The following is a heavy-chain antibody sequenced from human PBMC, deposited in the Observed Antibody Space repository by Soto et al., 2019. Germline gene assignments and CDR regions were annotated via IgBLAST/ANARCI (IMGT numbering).Heavy chain of an antibody. V-gene: IGHV3-48*01. CDR1: GFTFSSYS. CDR3: ARDWTLGLRDYYYYMDV. Sequence: EVQLVESGGGLVQPGGSLRLSCAASGFTFSSYSMNWVRQAPGKGLEWVSYISSSSSTIYYADSVKGRFTISRDNAKNSLYLQMTSLRAEDTAVYYCARDWTLGLRDYYYYMDVWGKGTTVTVSS. J-gene: IGHJ6*03. D-gene: IGHD7-27*01. CDR2: ISSSSSTI.